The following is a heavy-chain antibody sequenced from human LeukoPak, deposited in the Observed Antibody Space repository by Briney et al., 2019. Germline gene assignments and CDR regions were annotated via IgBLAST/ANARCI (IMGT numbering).Heavy chain of an antibody. CDR1: GRSISIYY. CDR2: IYYSGSN. D-gene: IGHD2-2*01. V-gene: IGHV4-59*01. Sequence: PSETLSLICTVSGRSISIYYWRWIRQPPGKGLEWIGYIYYSGSNNYNPSRKSRVTISVNTPKNQFSLKLSSVTAADTAVYYCARVFSIGLVPAAPNWFDPWGQGTLVTVSS. CDR3: ARVFSIGLVPAAPNWFDP. J-gene: IGHJ5*02.